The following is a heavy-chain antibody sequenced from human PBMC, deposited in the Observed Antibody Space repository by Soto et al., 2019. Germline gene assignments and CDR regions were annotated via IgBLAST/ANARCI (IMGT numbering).Heavy chain of an antibody. CDR3: ARRTTVTARNGKSEPQYYFDY. CDR1: GGSISSSSYY. V-gene: IGHV4-39*01. CDR2: IYYSGST. J-gene: IGHJ4*02. D-gene: IGHD4-4*01. Sequence: PSETLSLTCTVSGGSISSSSYYWGWIRQPPGKGLEWIGSIYYSGSTYYNPSLKSRVTISVDTSKNQFSLKLSSVTAADTAVYYCARRTTVTARNGKSEPQYYFDYWGQGTLVTVSS.